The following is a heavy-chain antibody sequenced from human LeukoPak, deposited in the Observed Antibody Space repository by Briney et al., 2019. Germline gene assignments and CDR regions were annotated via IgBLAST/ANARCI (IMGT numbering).Heavy chain of an antibody. CDR2: IIPIFGTA. J-gene: IGHJ5*02. V-gene: IGHV1-69*13. D-gene: IGHD2-2*02. Sequence: SVKVSCKASGGAFSSYAISWVRQAPGQGLEWMGGIIPIFGTANYAQKFQGRVTITADESTSTAYMELSSLRSEDTAVYYCARDPSAYCSSTSCYKVNWFDPWGQGTLVTVSS. CDR1: GGAFSSYA. CDR3: ARDPSAYCSSTSCYKVNWFDP.